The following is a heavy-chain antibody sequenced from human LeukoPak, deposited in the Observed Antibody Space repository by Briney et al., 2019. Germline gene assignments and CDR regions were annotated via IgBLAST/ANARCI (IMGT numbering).Heavy chain of an antibody. CDR2: MNPNSGNT. D-gene: IGHD6-19*01. J-gene: IGHJ6*03. CDR1: GYTFTSYD. Sequence: ASVKVSCKASGYTFTSYDINWVRQATGQGLEWMGWMNPNSGNTGYAQKFQGRVTITRNTSISTAYMELSSLRSEDTAVYYCARDYSSGWYANMDVWGKGTTVTVSS. V-gene: IGHV1-8*03. CDR3: ARDYSSGWYANMDV.